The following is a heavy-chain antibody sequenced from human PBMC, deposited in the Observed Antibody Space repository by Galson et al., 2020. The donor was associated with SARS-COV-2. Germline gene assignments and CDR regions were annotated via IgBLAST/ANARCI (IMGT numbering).Heavy chain of an antibody. CDR1: GGSISSYY. J-gene: IGHJ6*02. CDR2: IYYSGST. Sequence: SETLSLTCTVSGGSISSYYWSWIRQPPGKGLEWIGYIYYSGSTNYNPSLKSRVTISVDTSKNQFSLKLSSVTAADTAVYYCARSLYYYGSGSSLKYGMAVWGQGTTVTVSS. D-gene: IGHD3-10*01. CDR3: ARSLYYYGSGSSLKYGMAV. V-gene: IGHV4-59*01.